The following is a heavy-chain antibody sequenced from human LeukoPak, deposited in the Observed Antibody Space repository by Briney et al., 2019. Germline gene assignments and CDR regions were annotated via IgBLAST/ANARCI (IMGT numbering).Heavy chain of an antibody. J-gene: IGHJ4*02. CDR3: AKVLEVEDIVVVPAAISGLDY. D-gene: IGHD2-2*02. CDR2: ISSSSNYI. Sequence: GGSLRLSCAASGFTFSSYSMNWVRQAPGKGLEWVSFISSSSNYIYYADSVKGRFTISRDNSKNTLYLQMNSLRAEDTAVYYCAKVLEVEDIVVVPAAISGLDYWGQGTLVTVSS. V-gene: IGHV3-21*04. CDR1: GFTFSSYS.